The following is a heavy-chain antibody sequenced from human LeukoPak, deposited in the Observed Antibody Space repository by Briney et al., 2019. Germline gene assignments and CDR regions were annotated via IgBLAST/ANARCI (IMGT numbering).Heavy chain of an antibody. CDR2: AYYSGHT. CDR3: AAGYSSSSLDY. CDR1: GGSISDNY. D-gene: IGHD6-6*01. V-gene: IGHV4-59*08. Sequence: PSETLSLTCTVSGGSISDNYWSWIRPPPGKGLEWIGYAYYSGHTNYNSSLKSRVTMSLDTSKSQFSLRLSSVTAADTAVYYCAAGYSSSSLDYWGQGTLVTVSS. J-gene: IGHJ4*02.